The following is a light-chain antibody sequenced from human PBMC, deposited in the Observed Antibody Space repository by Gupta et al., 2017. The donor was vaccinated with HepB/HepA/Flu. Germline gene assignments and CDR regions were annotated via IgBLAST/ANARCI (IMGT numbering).Light chain of an antibody. Sequence: IQMTQSPSTLSASLGDTVTISCRASQSVHIYLSWYQQKPGKAPQVLVYSTSKLASGVPSRFSGSGAGKDFTLTRNGGEPEDCANYYWLQNYTSHSFGHGTKVD. V-gene: IGKV1-39*01. J-gene: IGKJ3*01. CDR3: LQNYTSHS. CDR1: QSVHIY. CDR2: STS.